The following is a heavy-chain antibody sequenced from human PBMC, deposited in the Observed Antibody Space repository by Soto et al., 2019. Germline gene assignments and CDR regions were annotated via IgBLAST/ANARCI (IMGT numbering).Heavy chain of an antibody. Sequence: EVQLLESGGGLVQPGGSLRLSCAASGFTFRIYAMSWVRQVPGKGLEWVSTISDSAGSAYYADSVKGRFTISRDNSKNTLYLQMNTLRAEDTAVYYCATPFSGKIDDALDLWGQGTTVTVSS. CDR2: ISDSAGSA. V-gene: IGHV3-23*01. CDR3: ATPFSGKIDDALDL. J-gene: IGHJ3*01. CDR1: GFTFRIYA. D-gene: IGHD3-22*01.